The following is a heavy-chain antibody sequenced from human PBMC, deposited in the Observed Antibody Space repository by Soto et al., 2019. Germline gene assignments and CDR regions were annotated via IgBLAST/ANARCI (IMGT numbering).Heavy chain of an antibody. J-gene: IGHJ4*02. V-gene: IGHV4-31*03. Sequence: SETLSLTCTVSGGSISSGDYYWSWIRQHPGKGLEWIGYIYYSGSTYYNPSLKSRVTISVDTSKNQFSLKLSSVTAADTAVYYCASLARYCSGGSCSSFDYWGQGTLVTVS. D-gene: IGHD2-15*01. CDR3: ASLARYCSGGSCSSFDY. CDR1: GGSISSGDYY. CDR2: IYYSGST.